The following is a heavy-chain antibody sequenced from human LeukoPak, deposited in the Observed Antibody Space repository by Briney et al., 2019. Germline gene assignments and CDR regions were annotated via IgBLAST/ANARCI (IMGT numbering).Heavy chain of an antibody. D-gene: IGHD2-2*01. CDR1: VYSFTDHF. CDR2: INPNSGGT. CDR3: ARDLSTSTSHLDY. V-gene: IGHV1-2*02. J-gene: IGHJ4*02. Sequence: ASVKVSFTASVYSFTDHFMHWVRQAPGQGLEWMGWINPNSGGTNYAQKFQGRVTMTRDTSINTAYMELSSLRSDDTAVFYCARDLSTSTSHLDYWGQGTLVTVSS.